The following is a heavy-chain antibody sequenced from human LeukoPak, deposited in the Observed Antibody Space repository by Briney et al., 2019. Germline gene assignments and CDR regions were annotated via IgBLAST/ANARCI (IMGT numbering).Heavy chain of an antibody. CDR2: IKEDGSEK. J-gene: IGHJ4*02. CDR3: ARGYTCGY. V-gene: IGHV3-7*04. D-gene: IGHD5-18*01. CDR1: GFTFSTYW. Sequence: GGSLRLSCSASGFTFSTYWMSWDRQAPGKGLEWVANIKEDGSEKNYADSVKGRFTISRDNAKNSLYLQMNSLRAEDTAVYYCARGYTCGYWGQGTLVIVSS.